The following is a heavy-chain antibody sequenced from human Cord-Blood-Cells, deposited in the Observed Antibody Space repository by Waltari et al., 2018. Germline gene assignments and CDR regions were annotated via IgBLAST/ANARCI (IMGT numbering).Heavy chain of an antibody. J-gene: IGHJ5*02. D-gene: IGHD6-13*01. V-gene: IGHV3-21*01. Sequence: EVQLVESGGGLVKPGGSLRLSCAASGFTLSSYSMNWVRQAPGKGLEWVSSNSSRSSYIYYADSVKGRFTISRDNAKNSLYLQMNSLRAEDTAVYYCARRVAAAGTFWFDPWGQGTLVTVSS. CDR1: GFTLSSYS. CDR3: ARRVAAAGTFWFDP. CDR2: NSSRSSYI.